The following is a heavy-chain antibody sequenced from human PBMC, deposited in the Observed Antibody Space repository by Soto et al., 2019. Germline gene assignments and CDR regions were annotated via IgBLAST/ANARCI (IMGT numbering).Heavy chain of an antibody. J-gene: IGHJ4*02. D-gene: IGHD6-19*01. CDR1: GGSISGSY. V-gene: IGHV4-59*01. CDR3: ARSVAVPGAHIDY. CDR2: VYYTGST. Sequence: SETLSLTCRVSGGSISGSYWSWILQSPGKGLEWLCYVYYTGSTNYSPSLRSRVSISVDTSKNEFSLRLSSVTAADTAVYFCARSVAVPGAHIDYWGQGTQVSVSS.